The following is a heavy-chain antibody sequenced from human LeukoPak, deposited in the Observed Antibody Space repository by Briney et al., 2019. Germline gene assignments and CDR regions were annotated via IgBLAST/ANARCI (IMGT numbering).Heavy chain of an antibody. CDR2: ISGSGGST. V-gene: IGHV3-23*01. D-gene: IGHD3-22*01. CDR3: AKDPDSSGNYLDWFDP. Sequence: PGGSLRLSCAASGFTFSSYAMSWVRQAPGKGLEWVSAISGSGGSTYYADSVKGRFTISRDNSKNTLYLQMNSLRAEDTAVYYCAKDPDSSGNYLDWFDPWGQGTLVTVSS. J-gene: IGHJ5*02. CDR1: GFTFSSYA.